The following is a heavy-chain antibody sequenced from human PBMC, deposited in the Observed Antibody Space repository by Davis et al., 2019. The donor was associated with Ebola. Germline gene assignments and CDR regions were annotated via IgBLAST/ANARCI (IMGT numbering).Heavy chain of an antibody. CDR1: GFSLSTSGVG. Sequence: SGPTLVKPTQTLTLTCTFSGFSLSTSGVGVGWIRQPPGKALEWLALIYWDDDKRYSPSLKSRLTITKDTSKNQVVLTMTNMDPLDTATYYCAHRRGGHYYFDYWGQGTLVTVSS. V-gene: IGHV2-5*02. CDR2: IYWDDDK. D-gene: IGHD2-15*01. J-gene: IGHJ4*02. CDR3: AHRRGGHYYFDY.